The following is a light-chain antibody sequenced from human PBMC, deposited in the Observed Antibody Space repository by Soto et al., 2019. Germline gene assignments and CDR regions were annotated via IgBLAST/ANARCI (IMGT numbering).Light chain of an antibody. CDR2: DNI. J-gene: IGLJ2*01. CDR3: QSVDSSLTPSL. Sequence: QSVLTQPPSVSGAPGQSVTISCTGSSSNIGAGYDVHWYQHLPGTAPKLLIYDNINRPSGVPDRFSGSKSGASASLAITGLQASDAGDYYRQSVDSSLTPSLFGGGTKLTVL. V-gene: IGLV1-40*01. CDR1: SSNIGAGYD.